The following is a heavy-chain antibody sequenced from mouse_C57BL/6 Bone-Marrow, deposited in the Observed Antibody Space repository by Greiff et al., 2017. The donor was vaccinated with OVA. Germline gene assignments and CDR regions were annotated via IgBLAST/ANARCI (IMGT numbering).Heavy chain of an antibody. CDR2: IDPSDSET. J-gene: IGHJ4*01. CDR1: GYTFTSYW. D-gene: IGHD1-1*01. CDR3: AREESREAMDY. Sequence: QVQLKQPGAELVRPGSSVKLSCKASGYTFTSYWMHWVKQRPIQGLEWIGNIDPSDSETHYNQKFKDKATLTVDKSSSTAYMQLSSLTSEDSAVYYCAREESREAMDYWGQGTSVTVSS. V-gene: IGHV1-52*01.